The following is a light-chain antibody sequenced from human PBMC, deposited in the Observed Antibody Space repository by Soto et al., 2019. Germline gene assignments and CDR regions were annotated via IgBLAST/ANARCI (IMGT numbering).Light chain of an antibody. V-gene: IGKV1-27*01. Sequence: DIQMTESPSSLSASVGDRVTITCRASQGISNYLAWYQQKPGKVPKLLIYAASTLQSGIPSRFRSSGAGKVFTLTNSSLKTEDVVTYYCRRNNPGTFGQETKVEIK. J-gene: IGKJ1*01. CDR2: AAS. CDR1: QGISNY. CDR3: RRNNPGT.